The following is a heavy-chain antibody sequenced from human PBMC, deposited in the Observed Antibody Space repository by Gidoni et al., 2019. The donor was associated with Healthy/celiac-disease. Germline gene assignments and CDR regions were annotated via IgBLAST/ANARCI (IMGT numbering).Heavy chain of an antibody. J-gene: IGHJ4*02. V-gene: IGHV3-48*03. CDR1: GFTFSSYE. CDR3: ARDLVWFGEARPHDDY. D-gene: IGHD3-10*01. Sequence: EVQLVESGGGLVQPGGSLRLSCAASGFTFSSYEMNWVRQAPGKGLEGVSYISSSGSTIYYADSVKGRFTISRDNAKNSLYLQMNSLRAEDTAVYYCARDLVWFGEARPHDDYWGQGTLVTVSS. CDR2: ISSSGSTI.